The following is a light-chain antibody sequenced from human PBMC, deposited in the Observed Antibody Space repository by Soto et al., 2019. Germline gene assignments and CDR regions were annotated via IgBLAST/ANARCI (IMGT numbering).Light chain of an antibody. J-gene: IGLJ2*01. CDR1: SSDVGDYNY. V-gene: IGLV2-8*01. Sequence: SVLTQPPSASGSPGQSVTISCTGTSSDVGDYNYVSWYQHHPGKAPKLMIYEVSKRPSGVPDRFSGSKSGNTASLTVSGLQADDEADYYCSSYAGSNNFVVFGGGTKLTVL. CDR2: EVS. CDR3: SSYAGSNNFVV.